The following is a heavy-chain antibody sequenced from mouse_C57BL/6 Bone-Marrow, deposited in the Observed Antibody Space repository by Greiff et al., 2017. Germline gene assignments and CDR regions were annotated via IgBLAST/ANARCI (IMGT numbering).Heavy chain of an antibody. Sequence: EVQLQESGPELVKPGASVKISCKASGYSFTDYNMNWVKQSNGKSLEWIGVINPNHGTTSYNQKFKGKATLTVDQSSSTAYMQRNSLTSEDSAVYYCARGYDYDYAIDYWGQGTSVTVSS. CDR3: ARGYDYDYAIDY. D-gene: IGHD2-4*01. J-gene: IGHJ4*01. V-gene: IGHV1-39*01. CDR2: INPNHGTT. CDR1: GYSFTDYN.